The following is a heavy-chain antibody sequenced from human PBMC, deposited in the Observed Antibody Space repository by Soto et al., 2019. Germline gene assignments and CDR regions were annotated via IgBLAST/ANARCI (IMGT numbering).Heavy chain of an antibody. J-gene: IGHJ4*02. Sequence: SETLSLTCAVPGGSISSGGYSWSWIRQPPGKGLEWIGYIYHSGSTYYNPSLKSRVTISVDRSKNQFSLKLSSLTAADTAGYYCARGRGAVIREYYFVYWGQAALVAV. CDR1: GGSISSGGYS. D-gene: IGHD3-22*01. CDR2: IYHSGST. CDR3: ARGRGAVIREYYFVY. V-gene: IGHV4-30-2*01.